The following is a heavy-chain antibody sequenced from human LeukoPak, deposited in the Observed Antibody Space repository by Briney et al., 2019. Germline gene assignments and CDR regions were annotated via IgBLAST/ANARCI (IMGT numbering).Heavy chain of an antibody. V-gene: IGHV4-39*07. J-gene: IGHJ3*02. D-gene: IGHD2-2*01. CDR3: ASGQPPIGLDAFDI. CDR1: GGSISSSSYY. Sequence: SETLSLTCTVSGGSISSSSYYWGWIRQPPGKGLEWIGSIYYSGSTYYNPSLKSRVTISVDKSKNQFSLKLSSVTAADTAVYYCASGQPPIGLDAFDIWGQGTMVTVSS. CDR2: IYYSGST.